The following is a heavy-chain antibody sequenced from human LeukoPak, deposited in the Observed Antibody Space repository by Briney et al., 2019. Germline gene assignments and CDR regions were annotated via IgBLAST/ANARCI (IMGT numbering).Heavy chain of an antibody. CDR1: GGSFSGYY. CDR2: INHSGST. J-gene: IGHJ6*03. V-gene: IGHV4-34*01. D-gene: IGHD3-3*01. Sequence: PSETLSLTCAVYGGSFSGYYWSWIRQPPGKGLEWIGEINHSGSTNYNPSLKSRVTISVDTSKNQFSLNLTSVTAADTAVYYCARDCEFCDLLFYMNVWGKGTTVTVSS. CDR3: ARDCEFCDLLFYMNV.